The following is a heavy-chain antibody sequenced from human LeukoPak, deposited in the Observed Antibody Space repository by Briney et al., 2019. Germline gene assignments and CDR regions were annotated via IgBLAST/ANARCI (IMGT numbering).Heavy chain of an antibody. Sequence: GRSLRLSCAASGFTFDDYAMHWVRQAPGKGLEWVSGISWNSGSIGYADSVKGRFTISRDNAKNSLYLQMNSLRVEDTALYYCAKALSYSITAATDYWGQGTLVTVSS. J-gene: IGHJ4*02. V-gene: IGHV3-9*01. CDR2: ISWNSGSI. CDR1: GFTFDDYA. CDR3: AKALSYSITAATDY. D-gene: IGHD6-25*01.